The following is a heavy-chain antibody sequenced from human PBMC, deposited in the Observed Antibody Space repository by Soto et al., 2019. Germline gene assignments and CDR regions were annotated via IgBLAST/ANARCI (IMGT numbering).Heavy chain of an antibody. CDR3: ARDFRDIVVVVAASGGAYFDY. V-gene: IGHV3-33*01. J-gene: IGHJ4*02. CDR2: IWYDGSNK. CDR1: GFTFSSYG. D-gene: IGHD2-15*01. Sequence: QVQLVESGGGVVQPGRSLRLSCAASGFTFSSYGMHWVRQAPGKGLEWVAVIWYDGSNKYYADSVKGRFTISRDNSKNTLYLQMNSLGAEDTAVYYCARDFRDIVVVVAASGGAYFDYWGQGTLVTVSS.